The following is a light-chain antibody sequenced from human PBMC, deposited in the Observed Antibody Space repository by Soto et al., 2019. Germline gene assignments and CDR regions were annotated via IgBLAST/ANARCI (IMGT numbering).Light chain of an antibody. Sequence: QSALTQPASVSGSPGQSITISCTGTSSDVGGYNYVSWYQQHPGKAPKVLIYDVSNRPSGVSNRFSGSKSGNTASLTISGPEAEDEDDYYCSSYTSSSPYVFGTGTKLTVL. J-gene: IGLJ1*01. CDR2: DVS. CDR1: SSDVGGYNY. V-gene: IGLV2-14*01. CDR3: SSYTSSSPYV.